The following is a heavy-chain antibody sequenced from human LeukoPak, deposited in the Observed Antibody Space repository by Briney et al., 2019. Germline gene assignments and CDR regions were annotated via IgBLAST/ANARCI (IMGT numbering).Heavy chain of an antibody. CDR1: GFTVSSNY. D-gene: IGHD4-17*01. V-gene: IGHV3-66*01. CDR3: ARGATTTVTTDY. Sequence: GGSLRLSCAASGFTVSSNYMSWVRQAPGKGLEWVSVIYSGDITYYADSVKGRFTISRDNSENTLYLQMNSLRAEDTAVYYCARGATTTVTTDYWGQGTLVTVSS. CDR2: IYSGDIT. J-gene: IGHJ4*02.